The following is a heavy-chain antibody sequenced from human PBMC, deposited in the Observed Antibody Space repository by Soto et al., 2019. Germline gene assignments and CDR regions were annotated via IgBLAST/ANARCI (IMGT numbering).Heavy chain of an antibody. D-gene: IGHD3-22*01. CDR1: GYTFTSYG. J-gene: IGHJ6*02. CDR3: ARDEDYYYSSGYGMDV. CDR2: ISAYNGNT. Sequence: QVQLVQSGAEVKKPGASVKVSCKASGYTFTSYGISWVRQAPGQGLEWMGWISAYNGNTNYAQKLQGRVTMTTDTSTITAYMELRSLRSDDTAVYYCARDEDYYYSSGYGMDVWGQGTTVTVSS. V-gene: IGHV1-18*01.